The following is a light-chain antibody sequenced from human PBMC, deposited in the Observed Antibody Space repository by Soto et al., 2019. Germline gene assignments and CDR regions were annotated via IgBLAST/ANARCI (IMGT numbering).Light chain of an antibody. V-gene: IGLV2-11*01. CDR3: CSYAGSYTFVYV. Sequence: QSTLTQPASVSGSPGQSITISCTGTSSDVGGYNYVSWYQQHPGKAPKLMIYDVSKRPSGVPDRFSGSKSGNTASLTISGLQAEDEADYYCCSYAGSYTFVYVFGTGTKVTVL. CDR2: DVS. CDR1: SSDVGGYNY. J-gene: IGLJ1*01.